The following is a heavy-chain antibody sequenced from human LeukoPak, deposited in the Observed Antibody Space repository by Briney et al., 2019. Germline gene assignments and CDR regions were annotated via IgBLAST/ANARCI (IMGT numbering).Heavy chain of an antibody. J-gene: IGHJ4*02. CDR1: GDSVSSNSAA. D-gene: IGHD3-10*01. CDR2: TYYRSKWYN. V-gene: IGHV6-1*01. CDR3: ARTYYYGSGTRGWGKKYYFDY. Sequence: SQTLSLTWAISGDSVSSNSAAWNRIRQSPSRGLEWLGRTYYRSKWYNDYAVSVKSRITINPDTSKNQFSLQLNSVTPEDTAVYYCARTYYYGSGTRGWGKKYYFDYWGQGTLVTVSS.